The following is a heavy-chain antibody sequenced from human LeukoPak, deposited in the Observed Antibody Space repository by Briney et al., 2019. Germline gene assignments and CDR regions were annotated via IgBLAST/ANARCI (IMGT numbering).Heavy chain of an antibody. V-gene: IGHV5-51*01. CDR1: GYSFTSYW. CDR2: IYPGDSDT. Sequence: GESLKISCKGSGYSFTSYWIGWVRQMPGKGLEGMGIIYPGDSDTRYSPSFQGQVTTSADKSISTAYLQWSSLKASDTAMYYCARRYYDILSGYYLFDYWGQGTLVTVSS. CDR3: ARRYYDILSGYYLFDY. D-gene: IGHD3-9*01. J-gene: IGHJ4*02.